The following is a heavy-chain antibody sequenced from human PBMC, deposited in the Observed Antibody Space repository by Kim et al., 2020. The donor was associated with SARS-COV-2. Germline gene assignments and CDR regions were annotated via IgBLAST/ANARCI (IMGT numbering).Heavy chain of an antibody. CDR3: AKVAGTVTTSVYFDY. Sequence: DSVKGRFTISRDNSKNTLYLQMNSLRAEDTAVYYCAKVAGTVTTSVYFDYRGQGTLVTVSS. V-gene: IGHV3-23*01. D-gene: IGHD4-4*01. J-gene: IGHJ4*02.